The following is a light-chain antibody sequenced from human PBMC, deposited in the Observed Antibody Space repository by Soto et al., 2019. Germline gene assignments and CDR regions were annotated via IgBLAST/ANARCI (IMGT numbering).Light chain of an antibody. CDR2: EVN. CDR1: STDVGGYNY. J-gene: IGLJ1*01. CDR3: TSYAGGNNV. Sequence: QCALTQPPSASGSPGQSVTISCTGTSTDVGGYNYVSWYQQHPGKVPKLMVYEVNKRPSGVPDRFSGSKSGNTASLTVSGLQAEDEADYYCTSYAGGNNVFGTGTKLTAL. V-gene: IGLV2-8*01.